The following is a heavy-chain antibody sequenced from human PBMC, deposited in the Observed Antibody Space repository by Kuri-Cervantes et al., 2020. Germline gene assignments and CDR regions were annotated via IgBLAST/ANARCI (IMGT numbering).Heavy chain of an antibody. D-gene: IGHD3-10*01. J-gene: IGHJ6*02. CDR3: ARMRTMVRLRREHYYYGMDV. V-gene: IGHV1-8*01. CDR1: GYTFTGYD. Sequence: ASVKVSCKASGYTFTGYDINWVRQATGQGLEWMGWMNPNSGNTGYAQKFQGRVTMTRNTSISTAYMELSSLRSEDTAVYYCARMRTMVRLRREHYYYGMDVWGQGTTVTVSS. CDR2: MNPNSGNT.